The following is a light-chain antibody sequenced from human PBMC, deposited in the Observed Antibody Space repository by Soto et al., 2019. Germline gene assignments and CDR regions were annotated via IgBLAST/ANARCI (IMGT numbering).Light chain of an antibody. J-gene: IGKJ1*01. V-gene: IGKV3-15*01. CDR2: GAS. Sequence: EIVMTQSPATLSVSPGERATLSCRASQSVSSNLAWYQQKPGQAPRLLIYGASTRATGIPARFSGSGSGTEFTLTISSLQSEDFAVYYCQKYNKWPGTVGQGTKVEIK. CDR1: QSVSSN. CDR3: QKYNKWPGT.